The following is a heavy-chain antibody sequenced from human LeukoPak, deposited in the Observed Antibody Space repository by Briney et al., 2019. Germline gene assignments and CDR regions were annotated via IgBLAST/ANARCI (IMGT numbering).Heavy chain of an antibody. J-gene: IGHJ4*02. CDR3: ARQAGFDY. V-gene: IGHV4-38-2*01. CDR1: GYSISSGYY. CDR2: IYHSGST. Sequence: ASETLSLTCAVSGYSISSGYYWGWIRQPPGKGLEWIGSIYHSGSTYYNPSLKSRGTISVDTSKNQFSLKLSSVTAADTAVYYCARQAGFDYWGQGTLVTVSS.